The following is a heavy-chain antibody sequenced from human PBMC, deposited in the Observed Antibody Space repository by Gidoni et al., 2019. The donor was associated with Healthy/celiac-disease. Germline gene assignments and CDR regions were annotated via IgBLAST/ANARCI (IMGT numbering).Heavy chain of an antibody. CDR1: GFTFRNAW. CDR3: TTDVILVAGGYLPLFDY. V-gene: IGHV3-15*01. CDR2: IKSKTDGGTT. J-gene: IGHJ4*02. D-gene: IGHD3-16*02. Sequence: EVQLVESGGGLVKPGGSLRLSCAASGFTFRNAWMSWVRQAPGKGLEWVGRIKSKTDGGTTDYAAPVKGRFTISRDDSKNTLYLQMNSLKTEDTAVYYCTTDVILVAGGYLPLFDYWGQGTLVTVSS.